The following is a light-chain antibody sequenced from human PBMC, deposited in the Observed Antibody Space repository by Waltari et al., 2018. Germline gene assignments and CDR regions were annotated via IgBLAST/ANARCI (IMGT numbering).Light chain of an antibody. CDR3: QQYNSAPYS. CDR1: QGISSW. Sequence: AIQMTQSPSSLSASVGDRVTITCRASQGISSWLAWYQHKPGKAPDVLIYKASSLQSGVPSRFSGSGSGTDFTLTISSLQPEDFATYYCQQYNSAPYSFGQGTKVEIK. CDR2: KAS. V-gene: IGKV1-13*02. J-gene: IGKJ2*03.